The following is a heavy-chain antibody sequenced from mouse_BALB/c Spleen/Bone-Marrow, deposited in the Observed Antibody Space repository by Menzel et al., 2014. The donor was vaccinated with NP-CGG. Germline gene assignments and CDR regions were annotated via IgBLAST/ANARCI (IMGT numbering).Heavy chain of an antibody. V-gene: IGHV2-6-5*01. D-gene: IGHD2-3*01. J-gene: IGHJ4*01. CDR1: GFSLTDYG. CDR2: IWGGGNT. Sequence: VQLQQSGPGLVAPSQSLYITCTVSGFSLTDYGVSWIRQPPGKGLEWLGVIWGGGNTYYNSTLKSRLSISKDNSKSQVFLKMNSLQTDDTAMYYCAKHGRGLLRNAMDYWGQGTSVTVSS. CDR3: AKHGRGLLRNAMDY.